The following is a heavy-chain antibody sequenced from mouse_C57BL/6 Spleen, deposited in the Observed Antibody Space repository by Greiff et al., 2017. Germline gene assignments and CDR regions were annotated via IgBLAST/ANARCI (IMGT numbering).Heavy chain of an antibody. V-gene: IGHV1-82*01. D-gene: IGHD2-3*01. CDR3: AREGDGSFDY. Sequence: VQLQQSGPELVKPGASVKISCKASGYAFSSSWMNWVKQRPGKGLEWIGRIYPGDGDTNYNGKFKGKATLTADKSSSTAYMQLSSLTSEDSAVYFCAREGDGSFDYWGQGTTLTVSS. CDR1: GYAFSSSW. J-gene: IGHJ2*01. CDR2: IYPGDGDT.